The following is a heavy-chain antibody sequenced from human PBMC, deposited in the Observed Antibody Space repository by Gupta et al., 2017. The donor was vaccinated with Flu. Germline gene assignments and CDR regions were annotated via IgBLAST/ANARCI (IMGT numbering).Heavy chain of an antibody. V-gene: IGHV1-69*01. J-gene: IGHJ6*02. CDR1: GDTFTNYA. CDR2: IIPISGTA. CDR3: ARTDYALGRSIRRTYYYSAMDL. D-gene: IGHD3-10*01. Sequence: QVQLVQSGAGVKKPGSSVKVSCKASGDTFTNYAISWVRQAPGQGLEWMGGIIPISGTAIYAQKFQGRVTITADESTNTAYMELSSLKSEDTAVYYCARTDYALGRSIRRTYYYSAMDLWGQGTTVTVSS.